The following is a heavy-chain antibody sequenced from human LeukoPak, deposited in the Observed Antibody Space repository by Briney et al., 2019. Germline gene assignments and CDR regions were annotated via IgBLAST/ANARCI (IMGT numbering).Heavy chain of an antibody. CDR2: IYYSGRT. V-gene: IGHV4-28*01. CDR3: ARKRDGYNPFDN. CDR1: GYSISSSNW. Sequence: SDTLSLTCAVSGYSISSSNWWVRIRQPPGKGLEWIGYIYYSGRTYYNPSLESRVTMSVDTSKNQFSLKLSSVTALDTAVYYCARKRDGYNPFDNWGQGTLVTVSS. J-gene: IGHJ4*02. D-gene: IGHD5-24*01.